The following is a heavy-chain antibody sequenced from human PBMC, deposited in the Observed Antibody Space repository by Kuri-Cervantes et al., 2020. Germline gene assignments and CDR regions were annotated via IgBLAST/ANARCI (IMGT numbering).Heavy chain of an antibody. Sequence: ASVKVSCKASGYTFTGYYMHWVRQATGQGLEWMGWMNPNSGNTGYAQKFQGRVTMTRNTSISTAYMELSSLRSEDTAVYYCARGPVGDYGDYWGQGTLVNVSS. CDR2: MNPNSGNT. CDR3: ARGPVGDYGDY. V-gene: IGHV1-8*02. J-gene: IGHJ4*02. D-gene: IGHD2-15*01. CDR1: GYTFTGYY.